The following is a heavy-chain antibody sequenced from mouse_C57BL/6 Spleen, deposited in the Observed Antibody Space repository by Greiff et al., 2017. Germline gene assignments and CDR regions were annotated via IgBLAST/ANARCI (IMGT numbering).Heavy chain of an antibody. V-gene: IGHV1-69*01. D-gene: IGHD1-1*01. CDR1: GYTFTSYW. CDR2: IDPSDSYT. CDR3: ARGNYGSSSYFDY. J-gene: IGHJ2*01. Sequence: QVQLQQSGAELVMPGASVTLSCKASGYTFTSYWMHWVKQRPGQGLELIGEIDPSDSYTNYNQKFKGKSTLTVDKSSSTAYMQLSSLTSEDSAVYYCARGNYGSSSYFDYWGQGTTLTVSS.